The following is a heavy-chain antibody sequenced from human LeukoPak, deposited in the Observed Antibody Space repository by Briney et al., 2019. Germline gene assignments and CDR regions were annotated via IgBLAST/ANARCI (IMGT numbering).Heavy chain of an antibody. J-gene: IGHJ4*02. CDR3: AKDRAVAGTGNGDY. V-gene: IGHV3-30*02. D-gene: IGHD6-19*01. CDR1: GFTFSSYG. Sequence: GGSLRLSCAASGFTFSSYGMHWVRQAPGKGLERVAFIRYDGSNKYYADSVKGRFTISRDNSKNTLYLQMNSLRAEDPAVYYCAKDRAVAGTGNGDYWGQGTLVTVSS. CDR2: IRYDGSNK.